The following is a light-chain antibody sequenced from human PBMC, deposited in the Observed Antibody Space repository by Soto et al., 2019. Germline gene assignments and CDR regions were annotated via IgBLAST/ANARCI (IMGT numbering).Light chain of an antibody. CDR3: QSYDSSLSGYV. J-gene: IGLJ1*01. CDR2: GNS. Sequence: QLVLTQPLPVSRAVMQGGAIFSHARSPNFGAGYDVHWYQQLPGTSPKLLIYGNSNRPSGGPDRFSGSKSGTSASLAITGLQAEDEADYYCQSYDSSLSGYVFGTGTKVTVL. V-gene: IGLV1-40*01. CDR1: SPNFGAGYD.